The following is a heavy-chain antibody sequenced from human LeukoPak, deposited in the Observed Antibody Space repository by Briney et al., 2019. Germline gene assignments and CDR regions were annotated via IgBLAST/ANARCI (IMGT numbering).Heavy chain of an antibody. CDR3: ATEPLHGAGDCYSLFDY. V-gene: IGHV3-74*01. D-gene: IGHD2-21*02. CDR2: IRRDGRST. J-gene: IGHJ4*02. CDR1: GFTFSSYW. Sequence: GGSLRLSCAASGFTFSSYWMHWVLQAPGKGLVWVSRIRRDGRSTDYADSVEGRFTISRDNAKNTVYLQMNSLRAEDTAVYYCATEPLHGAGDCYSLFDYWAREPWSPSPQ.